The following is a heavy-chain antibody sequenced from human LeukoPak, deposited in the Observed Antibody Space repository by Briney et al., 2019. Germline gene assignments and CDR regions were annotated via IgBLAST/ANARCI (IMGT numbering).Heavy chain of an antibody. D-gene: IGHD3-16*01. J-gene: IGHJ4*02. CDR1: GFTFSSYA. CDR2: ISYDGSNK. V-gene: IGHV3-30*04. CDR3: ARDQDGATFQIDY. Sequence: GGSLRLSCAASGFTFSSYAMHWARQAPGKGLEWVAVISYDGSNKYYADSVKGRFTISRDNSKNTLYLQMNSLRAEDTAVYYCARDQDGATFQIDYWGQGTLVTVSS.